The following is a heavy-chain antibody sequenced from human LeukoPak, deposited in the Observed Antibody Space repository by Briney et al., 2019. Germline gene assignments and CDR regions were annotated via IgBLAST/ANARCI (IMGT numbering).Heavy chain of an antibody. CDR2: IFPSGGEI. D-gene: IGHD3-9*01. V-gene: IGHV3-23*01. CDR3: ARDTGLRYFDWLSAPIWY. CDR1: GFTFSTFA. J-gene: IGHJ4*02. Sequence: GGSLRLSCAAAGFTFSTFAMIWVRQPPGKGLEWVSSIFPSGGEIHYADSVRGRFTISRDNSKSTLSLQMNSLRAEDTAVYYCARDTGLRYFDWLSAPIWYWGQGTLVTVSS.